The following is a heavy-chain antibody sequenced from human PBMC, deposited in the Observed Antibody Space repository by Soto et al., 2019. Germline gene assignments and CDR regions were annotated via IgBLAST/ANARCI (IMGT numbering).Heavy chain of an antibody. CDR2: IYYSGST. CDR3: ARHVDTAMVYWFDP. Sequence: ETLSLTCTVSGGSISSSSYYLGWIRQTPGKGLEWIGSIYYSGSTYYNPSLKSRVTISVDTSKNQFSLKLSSVTAADTAVYYCARHVDTAMVYWFDPWGQGTLVTVSS. J-gene: IGHJ5*02. CDR1: GGSISSSSYY. V-gene: IGHV4-39*01. D-gene: IGHD5-18*01.